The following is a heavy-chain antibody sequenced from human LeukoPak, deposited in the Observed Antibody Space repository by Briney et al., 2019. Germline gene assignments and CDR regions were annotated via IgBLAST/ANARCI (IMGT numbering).Heavy chain of an antibody. CDR2: ISRGTATT. Sequence: GGSLRLSCAASGFTFSNYAMSWVRQAPGKGLEWVSTISRGTATTYYADSVKGRFIISRDNSKNTLYLQMNSLRAEDTAVYYCAKGYCDSSGYTYGFDIWGQGTMVTVSS. V-gene: IGHV3-23*01. D-gene: IGHD3-22*01. CDR1: GFTFSNYA. CDR3: AKGYCDSSGYTYGFDI. J-gene: IGHJ3*02.